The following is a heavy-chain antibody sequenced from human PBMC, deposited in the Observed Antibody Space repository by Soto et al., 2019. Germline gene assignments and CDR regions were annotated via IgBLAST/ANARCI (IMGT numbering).Heavy chain of an antibody. J-gene: IGHJ4*02. D-gene: IGHD4-4*01. Sequence: QITLKESGPPLVKPTQTLTMTCSFSGFSLSTSGVGVGWIRQPPGKALQWLAMIYWDDDQRYGPSLHDRLRITNDTSKDQVVLTMPIMDPVDTATYYCAHSGDDYISPSMFDYWGQGILVTVSS. CDR3: AHSGDDYISPSMFDY. V-gene: IGHV2-5*05. CDR2: IYWDDDQ. CDR1: GFSLSTSGVG.